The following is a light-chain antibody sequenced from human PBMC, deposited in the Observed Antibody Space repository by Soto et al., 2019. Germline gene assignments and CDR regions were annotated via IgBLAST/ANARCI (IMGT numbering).Light chain of an antibody. CDR2: EVS. CDR1: SSDIGGYNF. V-gene: IGLV2-14*01. CDR3: SSYTSSTTNV. J-gene: IGLJ1*01. Sequence: QSALTQPASVSGSPGQSITISCTGTSSDIGGYNFVSWYQQHPGKAPKLMIFEVSKRPSGVSNRFSGSKSGNTASLTISGLQAEDEADYDCSSYTSSTTNVFGTGTKLTVL.